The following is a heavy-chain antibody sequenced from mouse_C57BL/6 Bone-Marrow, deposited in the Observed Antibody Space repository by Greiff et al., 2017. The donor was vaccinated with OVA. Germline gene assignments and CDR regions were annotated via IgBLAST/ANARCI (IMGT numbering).Heavy chain of an antibody. CDR2: ISSDGSN. Sequence: EVQLMESGPGLVKPSQSLSLTCSVTGYSFTSGYYWNWIRQFPGNKLEWMRYISSDGSNNYNPSLKNRISITRDTSKNQFFLKLNSVTTEDTATYDCAREGDRPDRGFAYWGQGTLVTVSA. CDR3: AREGDRPDRGFAY. J-gene: IGHJ3*01. D-gene: IGHD3-3*01. CDR1: GYSFTSGYY. V-gene: IGHV3-6*01.